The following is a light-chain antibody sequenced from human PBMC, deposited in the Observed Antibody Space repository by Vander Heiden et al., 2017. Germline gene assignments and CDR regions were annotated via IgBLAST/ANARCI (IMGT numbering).Light chain of an antibody. V-gene: IGKV1-39*01. CDR1: QGISSY. Sequence: DIQMTQSPSSLSASIGDRVTITCRASQGISSYLNWFQQKPGKAPKLLIYGASNLQSGVPSRFSGSGSGTDFTLTISRLQPEDFATYFCQQSVRGPLTFGGGTKVEIK. CDR2: GAS. CDR3: QQSVRGPLT. J-gene: IGKJ4*01.